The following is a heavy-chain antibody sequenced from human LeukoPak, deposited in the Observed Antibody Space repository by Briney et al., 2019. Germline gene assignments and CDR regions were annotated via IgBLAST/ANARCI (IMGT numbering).Heavy chain of an antibody. D-gene: IGHD6-13*01. Sequence: GGSLRLSCAASGFTFSSYGMHWVRQAPGKGLEWVAVISYDGSNKYYATSVKGRFTISRDNSKNTLYLQMNSLRAEDTAVYYCAKDEGSSWPSFHYYYYGMDVWGQGTTVTVSS. J-gene: IGHJ6*02. CDR3: AKDEGSSWPSFHYYYYGMDV. CDR2: ISYDGSNK. CDR1: GFTFSSYG. V-gene: IGHV3-30*18.